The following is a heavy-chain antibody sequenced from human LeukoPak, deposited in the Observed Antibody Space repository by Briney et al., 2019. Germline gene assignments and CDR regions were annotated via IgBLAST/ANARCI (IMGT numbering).Heavy chain of an antibody. Sequence: QPGGSLRLSCAASGFTVSSNYMSWVRQAPGKGLEWVSVLYSGGSTYYADSVKGRFTISRDNSKNTLYLQMNSLRADDTAVYYCARGGGSYSAVWYNAFDIWGQGTMVTVSS. V-gene: IGHV3-66*01. CDR3: ARGGGSYSAVWYNAFDI. CDR1: GFTVSSNY. CDR2: LYSGGST. J-gene: IGHJ3*02. D-gene: IGHD1-26*01.